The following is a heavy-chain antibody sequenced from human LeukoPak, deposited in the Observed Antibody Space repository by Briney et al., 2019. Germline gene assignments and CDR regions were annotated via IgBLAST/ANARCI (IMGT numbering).Heavy chain of an antibody. CDR2: ITGSGGST. J-gene: IGHJ4*02. V-gene: IGHV3-23*01. CDR3: GKDEQGFGMQTSH. Sequence: GGSLRLSCAAPGFDFSSYAVSWVRQAPGKGLEWVSAITGSGGSTYYADSVKGRFTVSRDNPRNTLYLQMNSLRAEDTAVYYCGKDEQGFGMQTSHWGQGTLVTVSS. D-gene: IGHD1-14*01. CDR1: GFDFSSYA.